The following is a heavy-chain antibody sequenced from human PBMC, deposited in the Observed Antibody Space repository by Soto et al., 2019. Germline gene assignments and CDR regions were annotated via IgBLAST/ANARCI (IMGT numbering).Heavy chain of an antibody. Sequence: AVTVSCTASGGTFSINDISWVRPAPGQRLEWMGGIIPIFGTANYAQKFQGRVTITADESTRTAYMEPNSLRAEDTAVYYCAKSPHPKQPLLTFDYWGQGTLVTVSP. CDR1: GGTFSIND. CDR3: AKSPHPKQPLLTFDY. D-gene: IGHD2-21*02. CDR2: IIPIFGTA. V-gene: IGHV1-69*01. J-gene: IGHJ4*02.